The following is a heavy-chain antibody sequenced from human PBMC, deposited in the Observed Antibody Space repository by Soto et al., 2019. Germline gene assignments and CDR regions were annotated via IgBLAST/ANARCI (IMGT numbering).Heavy chain of an antibody. CDR2: ISGSGGST. D-gene: IGHD2-2*01. CDR1: GFTFSSYA. Sequence: EVQLLESGAGLVEPGGSLRLSCAASGFTFSSYAMSWVRQAPGKGLAWVSAISGSGGSTYYADSVKGRFTISRDNSKNTLYLQMNSLRAEDTAVYYCAKDSVPAAPFDYWGQGTLVTVSS. J-gene: IGHJ4*02. V-gene: IGHV3-23*01. CDR3: AKDSVPAAPFDY.